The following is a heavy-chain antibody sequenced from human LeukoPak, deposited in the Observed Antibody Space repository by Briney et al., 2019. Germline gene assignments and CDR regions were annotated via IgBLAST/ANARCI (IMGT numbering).Heavy chain of an antibody. Sequence: SETLSLTCTVSGGSISTYYWSWIRQPAGKGLEWIGRIYNTGTTNRNPSLKSRVTMSVDTSKNQFSLKLSSVTAADTAVYYCARGSSGLCYFDYWGQGTLVTVSS. D-gene: IGHD6-19*01. J-gene: IGHJ4*02. CDR1: GGSISTYY. CDR3: ARGSSGLCYFDY. V-gene: IGHV4-4*07. CDR2: IYNTGTT.